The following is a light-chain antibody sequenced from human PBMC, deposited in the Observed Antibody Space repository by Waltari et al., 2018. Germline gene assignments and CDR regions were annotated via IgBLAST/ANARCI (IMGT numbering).Light chain of an antibody. CDR3: MQALQTPWT. Sequence: DIVMTQSPLSLPVTPGEPASISCRSSQSLLHSNGYNYLDWYLQKPGQSPQLLIYLGSNRGSGVPDRFSGSGSGTDFTLKISRVEAEDVGVYYCMQALQTPWTFGQRTKVEIK. CDR1: QSLLHSNGYNY. CDR2: LGS. J-gene: IGKJ1*01. V-gene: IGKV2-28*01.